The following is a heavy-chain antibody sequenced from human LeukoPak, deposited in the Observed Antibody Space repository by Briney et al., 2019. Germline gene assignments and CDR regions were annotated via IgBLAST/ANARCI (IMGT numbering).Heavy chain of an antibody. CDR3: ARGGLRGDY. D-gene: IGHD4-17*01. J-gene: IGHJ4*02. Sequence: PGGSLRLSCAASGFTFSSYSMNWVRQAPGKGLEWVSYISSSSGTICYADSVKGRFTISRDNAENSLYLQMSSLRAEDTAVYYCARGGLRGDYWGQGTLVTVSS. CDR2: ISSSSGTI. V-gene: IGHV3-48*01. CDR1: GFTFSSYS.